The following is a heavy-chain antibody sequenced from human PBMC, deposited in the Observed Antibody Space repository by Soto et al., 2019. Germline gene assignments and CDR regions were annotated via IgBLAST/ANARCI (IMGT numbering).Heavy chain of an antibody. CDR2: IYYSGST. Sequence: SETLSLTCTVSGGSVSSGSYYWSWIRHPPGKGLEWIGYIYYSGSTNYNPSLKSRVTISVDTSKNQFSLKLSSVTAADTAVYYCSSSGWSNGVDYWGQGTLVTVSS. J-gene: IGHJ4*02. D-gene: IGHD6-19*01. CDR1: GGSVSSGSYY. CDR3: SSSGWSNGVDY. V-gene: IGHV4-61*01.